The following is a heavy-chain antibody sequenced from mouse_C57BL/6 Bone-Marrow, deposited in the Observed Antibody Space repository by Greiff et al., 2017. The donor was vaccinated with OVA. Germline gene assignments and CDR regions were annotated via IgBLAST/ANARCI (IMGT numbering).Heavy chain of an antibody. CDR2: LYPGNGDT. J-gene: IGHJ1*03. CDR3: ARWGYGSSIYWYFDV. V-gene: IGHV1-12*01. Sequence: QVQLQQSGAELVRPGASVKMSCKASGYTFTSYNMHWVKQTPRLGLEWIGALYPGNGDTSYNQKFKGKATLTVDKSSSTAYMQLSSLTSEDSAVYFCARWGYGSSIYWYFDVWGTGTTVTVSS. CDR1: GYTFTSYN. D-gene: IGHD1-1*01.